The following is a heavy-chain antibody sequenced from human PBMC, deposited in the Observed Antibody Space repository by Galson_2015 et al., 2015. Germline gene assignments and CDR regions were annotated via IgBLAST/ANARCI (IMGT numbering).Heavy chain of an antibody. V-gene: IGHV3-48*02. CDR2: ITRDSSST. J-gene: IGHJ3*02. CDR3: VRDHIFAFDI. CDR1: GFTFSSYS. Sequence: SLRLSCAASGFTFSSYSMNWVRQAPGKGLEWVSYITRDSSSTNYADSVKGRFTISRDNAKNSLFLQMDSLRDEDTAVYYCVRDHIFAFDIWGQGTMVTVSS.